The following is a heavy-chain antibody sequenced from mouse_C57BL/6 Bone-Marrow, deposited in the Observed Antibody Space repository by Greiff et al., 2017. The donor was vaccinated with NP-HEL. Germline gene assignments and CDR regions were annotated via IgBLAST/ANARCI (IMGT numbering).Heavy chain of an antibody. Sequence: EVKLVESEGGLVQPGSSMTLSCTASGFTFSDYYMAWVRQVPDKGLEWVANINYDGSSTYYLDSLKSRFIISRDNAKNILYLQMSSLKSEDTATYYCARVYYYGSSPYYFDYWGQGTTLTVSS. CDR1: GFTFSDYY. D-gene: IGHD1-1*01. J-gene: IGHJ2*01. CDR3: ARVYYYGSSPYYFDY. CDR2: INYDGSST. V-gene: IGHV5-16*01.